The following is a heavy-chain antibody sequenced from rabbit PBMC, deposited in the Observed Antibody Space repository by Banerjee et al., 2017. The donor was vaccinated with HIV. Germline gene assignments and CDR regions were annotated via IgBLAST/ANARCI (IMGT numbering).Heavy chain of an antibody. CDR1: GFSFSNYG. CDR3: ARSKDGVWDL. V-gene: IGHV1S40*01. D-gene: IGHD2-1*01. CDR2: IATHGAI. J-gene: IGHJ4*01. Sequence: QSLEESGGDLVKPGASLTLTCTASGFSFSNYGISWVRQAPGEGLEYIETIATHGAIYYASWAKGRFTISKTSTTVTLQMTSLTAADTATYFCARSKDGVWDLWGPGTLVTVS.